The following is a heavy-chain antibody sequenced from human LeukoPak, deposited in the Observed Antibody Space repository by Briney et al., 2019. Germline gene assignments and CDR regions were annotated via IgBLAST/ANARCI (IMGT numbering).Heavy chain of an antibody. CDR2: ISGSGGST. V-gene: IGHV3-23*01. J-gene: IGHJ4*02. CDR1: GFTFRNYV. CDR3: AKEGTTGTTPFDY. D-gene: IGHD1-1*01. Sequence: GGSLRLSCAASGFTFRNYVIHWVRQAPGKGLEWVSAISGSGGSTYYADSVKGRFTISRDNSKNTLYLQMNSLRAEDTAVYYCAKEGTTGTTPFDYWGQGTLVTVSS.